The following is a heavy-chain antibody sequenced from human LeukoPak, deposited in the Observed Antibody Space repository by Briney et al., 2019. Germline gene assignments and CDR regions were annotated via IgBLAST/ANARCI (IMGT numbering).Heavy chain of an antibody. CDR2: ISDIGRTI. V-gene: IGHV3-48*03. CDR3: ARGSHYFDF. D-gene: IGHD6-6*01. CDR1: GFTFSVYE. J-gene: IGHJ4*02. Sequence: GGSLRLSCAASGFTFSVYEMNWVRQAPGKGLEWLSYISDIGRTIYYADSVDGRFTISIDNAKNSLFLQMESLRVEDTGVYFCARGSHYFDFWGQGTPVTVSS.